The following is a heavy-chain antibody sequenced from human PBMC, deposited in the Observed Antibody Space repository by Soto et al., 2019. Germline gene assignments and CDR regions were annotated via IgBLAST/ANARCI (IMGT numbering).Heavy chain of an antibody. CDR2: ISAYNGDT. J-gene: IGHJ4*02. CDR3: ASHPVSGSLHFDS. Sequence: ASVKVSCKASGYTFNTYCVSWVRQAPGQGLEWMGRISAYNGDTNYAQKLQGRLIMTTDTSTRTAYMELRSLRSDDTAVYYCASHPVSGSLHFDSWGQGTLVTVSS. CDR1: GYTFNTYC. V-gene: IGHV1-18*04. D-gene: IGHD1-26*01.